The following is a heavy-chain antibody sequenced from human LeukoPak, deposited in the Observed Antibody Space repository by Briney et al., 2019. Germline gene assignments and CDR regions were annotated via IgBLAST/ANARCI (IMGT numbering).Heavy chain of an antibody. CDR3: ARGLYGSKGDY. D-gene: IGHD4-23*01. Sequence: GGSLRLSCAASGFTFSSYWMHWVRQAPGKGLVWVSRINSDGSTTNYADSVKGRFTISRDNAKNTLYLQMNSLRAEDTAVYYWARGLYGSKGDYWGEGTLVTVSS. CDR2: INSDGSTT. J-gene: IGHJ4*02. CDR1: GFTFSSYW. V-gene: IGHV3-74*01.